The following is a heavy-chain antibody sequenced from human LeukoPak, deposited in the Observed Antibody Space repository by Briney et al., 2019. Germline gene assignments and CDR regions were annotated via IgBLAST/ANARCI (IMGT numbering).Heavy chain of an antibody. CDR2: IYSGGST. V-gene: IGHV3-53*01. J-gene: IGHJ6*02. CDR3: ARDRVALGMDV. Sequence: GGSLRLSCAASGFTVSSNYMSWVRQAPGKGLEWVSIIYSGGSTYYADSVKGRFTISRDNSKNTLYLQMNSLRAEDTAVYYCARDRVALGMDVWGQGTTVTVSS. CDR1: GFTVSSNY.